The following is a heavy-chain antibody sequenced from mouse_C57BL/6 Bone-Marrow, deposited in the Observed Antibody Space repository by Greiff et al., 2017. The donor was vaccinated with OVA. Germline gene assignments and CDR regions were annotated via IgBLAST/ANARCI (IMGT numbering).Heavy chain of an antibody. D-gene: IGHD1-1*01. J-gene: IGHJ1*03. Sequence: VKLQQPGAELVRPGTSVKLSCKASGYTFTSYWMHWVKQRPGQGLEWIGVIDPSDSYTNYNQKFKGKATLTVDTSSSTAYMQLSSLTSEDSAVYYCARTRSSPYWYFDVWGTGTTVTVSS. CDR1: GYTFTSYW. V-gene: IGHV1-59*01. CDR2: IDPSDSYT. CDR3: ARTRSSPYWYFDV.